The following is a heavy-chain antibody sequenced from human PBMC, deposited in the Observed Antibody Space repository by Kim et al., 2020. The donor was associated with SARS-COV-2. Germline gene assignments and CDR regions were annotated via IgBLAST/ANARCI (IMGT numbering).Heavy chain of an antibody. CDR1: GFTLRIYS. CDR3: VRENHWAFDI. CDR2: ISGSGTTT. V-gene: IGHV3-48*04. Sequence: GGSLRLSCATSGFTLRIYSMNWVRQAPGKGLEWVSHISGSGTTTKHADSVKGRFTISRDNAKNSLFLQMNGLRAEDTALYYCVRENHWAFDIWGQGTMVT. J-gene: IGHJ3*02.